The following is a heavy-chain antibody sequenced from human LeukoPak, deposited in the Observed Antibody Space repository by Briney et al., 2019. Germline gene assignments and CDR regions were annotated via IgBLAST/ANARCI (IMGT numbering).Heavy chain of an antibody. CDR2: VSPSHTTR. CDR1: GYTFRQYS. CDR3: ARDYISPLETDNGDGFAI. V-gene: IGHV1-18*01. J-gene: IGHJ3*02. D-gene: IGHD1-1*01. Sequence: ASVKLSCKASGYTFRQYSISWVRQAPGKGFEWMGWVSPSHTTRVYAQEFQGRVTMTADTNTNTVSMELRSLRFDDTAVYFCARDYISPLETDNGDGFAIWGQGTVVTVSS.